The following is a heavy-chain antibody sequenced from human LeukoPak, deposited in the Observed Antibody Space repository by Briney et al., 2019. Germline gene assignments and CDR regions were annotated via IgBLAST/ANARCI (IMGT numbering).Heavy chain of an antibody. D-gene: IGHD3-9*01. CDR2: FDPEDNKA. J-gene: IGHJ4*02. CDR1: GYTLTELS. CDR3: ASSCGINERNDILTGYSKTPLGY. V-gene: IGHV1-24*01. Sequence: ASVKVSCKVSGYTLTELSMHWVRQAPGKGLEWMGSFDPEDNKAIYAQKFQGRVTITADESTSAAYMELSSLRSEDTAVYYCASSCGINERNDILTGYSKTPLGYWGQGTLVTVSS.